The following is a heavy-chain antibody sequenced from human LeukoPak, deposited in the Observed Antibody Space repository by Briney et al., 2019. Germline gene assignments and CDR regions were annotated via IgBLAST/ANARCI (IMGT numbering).Heavy chain of an antibody. CDR2: IRDDGSSV. CDR3: AKDLHYDSSGYYSVGVYFDY. Sequence: GGSLRLSCAVSGLTFSIYGMHWVRQAPGEGLEWVTFIRDDGSSVHYADSVKGRFTASRDHSKNTLYLQMNSLTLEDTAVYYCAKDLHYDSSGYYSVGVYFDYWGQGTLVTVSS. V-gene: IGHV3-30*02. J-gene: IGHJ4*02. CDR1: GLTFSIYG. D-gene: IGHD3-22*01.